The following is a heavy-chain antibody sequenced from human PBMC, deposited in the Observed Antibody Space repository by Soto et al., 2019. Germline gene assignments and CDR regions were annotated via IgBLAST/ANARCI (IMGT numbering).Heavy chain of an antibody. CDR2: ISYDGSNK. CDR1: GFTFSSYA. Sequence: QVQLVESGGGVVQPGRSLRLSCAASGFTFSSYAMHWVRQAPGKGLEWVAVISYDGSNKYYADSVKGRFTISRDNSKNTLYLQMNSLRAEDTAVYYCARDRGVYYYAMDVWGQGTTVTVSS. V-gene: IGHV3-30-3*01. CDR3: ARDRGVYYYAMDV. J-gene: IGHJ6*02. D-gene: IGHD3-10*01.